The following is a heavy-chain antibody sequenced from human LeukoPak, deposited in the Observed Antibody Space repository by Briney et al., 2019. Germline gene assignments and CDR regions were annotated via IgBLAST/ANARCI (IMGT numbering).Heavy chain of an antibody. CDR2: ISSSGGST. CDR3: AKNAVVVAATYYFDY. CDR1: GFTFSSYA. V-gene: IGHV3-23*01. Sequence: GGSLRLSCAASGFTFSSYAMSWVRQAPGKGLEWVSAISSSGGSTYYAASVRGRLTISRDNSKDSLHLQMNGLRADDTAIYYCAKNAVVVAATYYFDYWGQGTLVTVSS. D-gene: IGHD2-15*01. J-gene: IGHJ4*02.